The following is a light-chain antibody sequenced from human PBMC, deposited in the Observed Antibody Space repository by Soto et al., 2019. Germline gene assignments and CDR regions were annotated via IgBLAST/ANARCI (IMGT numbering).Light chain of an antibody. CDR2: EVS. J-gene: IGLJ2*01. V-gene: IGLV2-8*01. CDR1: SSDVGGYNY. Sequence: QSALTQPPSASGSPGQSVTISCTGTSSDVGGYNYVSWFQQHPGKAPNVMLYEVSKRPSGVPDRFSGSKSGNTASLTVSGLQAEDEADYYCSSYAGRSVVFGGGTKLTVL. CDR3: SSYAGRSVV.